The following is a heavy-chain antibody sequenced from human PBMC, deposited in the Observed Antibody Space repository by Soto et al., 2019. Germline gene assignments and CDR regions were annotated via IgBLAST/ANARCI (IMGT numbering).Heavy chain of an antibody. CDR1: GYTFTNYG. CDR3: ARDPLRWELDY. J-gene: IGHJ4*02. V-gene: IGHV1-18*01. CDR2: ISAYNGNT. D-gene: IGHD1-26*01. Sequence: QVQLVQSGTEVKKPGASVKVSCKASGYTFTNYGISWVRQAPGQGLEWMGWISAYNGNTDYAQKLQGRVTLTTDTSTSTAHLELKILRSDDTAVYYCARDPLRWELDYWGQGTLVTVSS.